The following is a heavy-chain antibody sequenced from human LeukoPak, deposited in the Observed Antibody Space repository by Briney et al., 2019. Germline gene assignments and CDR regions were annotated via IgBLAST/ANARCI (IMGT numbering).Heavy chain of an antibody. V-gene: IGHV3-20*04. CDR2: INWNGGST. J-gene: IGHJ4*02. Sequence: GSLRLSCAASGFNFDDYGMSWVCQAPGMGLEWVSGINWNGGSTGYADSVKGRFTISRDNAKNSLYLQMNSLRAEDTALYYCARGYYYDSSGYSFFDYWGQGTMVTVSS. CDR3: ARGYYYDSSGYSFFDY. D-gene: IGHD3-22*01. CDR1: GFNFDDYG.